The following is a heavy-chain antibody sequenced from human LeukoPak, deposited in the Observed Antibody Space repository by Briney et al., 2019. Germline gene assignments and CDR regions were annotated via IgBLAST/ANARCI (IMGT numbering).Heavy chain of an antibody. Sequence: PGGSLRLSCAASGFTVSSNYMSWARQAPGKGLEWVSVIYSGGTTYYADSVKGRFTISRDNSKNTLYLQMNSLRAEDTAVYYCARLDSRTFDYWGQGTLVTVSS. CDR2: IYSGGTT. J-gene: IGHJ4*02. CDR1: GFTVSSNY. V-gene: IGHV3-53*01. CDR3: ARLDSRTFDY. D-gene: IGHD4-11*01.